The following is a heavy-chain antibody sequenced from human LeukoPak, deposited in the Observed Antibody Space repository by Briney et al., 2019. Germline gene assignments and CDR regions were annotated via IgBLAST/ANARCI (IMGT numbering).Heavy chain of an antibody. V-gene: IGHV3-7*05. CDR1: GSTFSSYW. J-gene: IGHJ2*01. CDR3: ASPLLESGGNIHFGL. D-gene: IGHD4-23*01. CDR2: IKPDGSVK. Sequence: GGSLRLSCAASGSTFSSYWMTWVRQAPGKGLEWVANIKPDGSVKSYVDSVKGRFTISRDNAKKSLYLEMNSLRAEDTAVYYCASPLLESGGNIHFGLWGRGTLVTVSS.